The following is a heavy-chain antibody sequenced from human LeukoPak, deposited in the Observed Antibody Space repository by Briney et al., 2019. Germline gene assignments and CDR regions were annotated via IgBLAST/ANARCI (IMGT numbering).Heavy chain of an antibody. J-gene: IGHJ5*02. CDR3: ARIVGATGRNWFDP. Sequence: PSETLSLTCTVSGGSISSYYWSWIRQPPGKGLEWIGYIYYSGSTNYNPSLKSRVTISVDTSKNQFSLKLSSVTAADTAVYYCARIVGATGRNWFDPWGQGTLVTVSS. CDR1: GGSISSYY. D-gene: IGHD1-26*01. V-gene: IGHV4-59*01. CDR2: IYYSGST.